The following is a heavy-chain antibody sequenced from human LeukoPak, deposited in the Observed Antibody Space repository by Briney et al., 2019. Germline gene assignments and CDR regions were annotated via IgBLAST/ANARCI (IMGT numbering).Heavy chain of an antibody. Sequence: SETLSLTCTVSGGSISSYYWSWIRQPPGKGLEWIGYIYYSGCTNYNPSLKSRVTISVDTSKNQFSLKLSSVTAADTAVYYCARSDPGGYTRGGFDYWGQGTLVTVSS. D-gene: IGHD3-10*01. CDR2: IYYSGCT. CDR1: GGSISSYY. J-gene: IGHJ4*02. CDR3: ARSDPGGYTRGGFDY. V-gene: IGHV4-59*01.